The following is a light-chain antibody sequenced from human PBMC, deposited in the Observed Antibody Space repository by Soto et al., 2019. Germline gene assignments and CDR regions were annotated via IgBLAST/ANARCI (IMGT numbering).Light chain of an antibody. CDR2: DVS. J-gene: IGKJ2*01. Sequence: DIQMTQSPSSLSASVGDRVTITCQASQDITQYLNWYQHKAGKAPNLLIHDVSTLETGVPTSFRGRGNGTIFTLTIINLQPEDVATYYCKQYDSRTNTLGQGIKVESK. V-gene: IGKV1-33*01. CDR1: QDITQY. CDR3: KQYDSRTNT.